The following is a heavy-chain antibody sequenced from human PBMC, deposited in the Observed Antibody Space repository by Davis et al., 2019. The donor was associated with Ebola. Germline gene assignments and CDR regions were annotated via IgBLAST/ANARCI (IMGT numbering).Heavy chain of an antibody. CDR3: AKDHLDY. Sequence: GESLKISCAVSGFTFSSYGMHWVRQAPGKGLEWVAVISYDGSNKYYADSVKGRFTISRDNSKNTLYLQMNSLRAEDTAVYYCAKDHLDYWGQGTLVTVSS. CDR1: GFTFSSYG. CDR2: ISYDGSNK. V-gene: IGHV3-30*18. J-gene: IGHJ4*02.